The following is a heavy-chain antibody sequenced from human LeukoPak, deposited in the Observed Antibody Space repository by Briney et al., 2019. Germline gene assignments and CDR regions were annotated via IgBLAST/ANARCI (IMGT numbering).Heavy chain of an antibody. J-gene: IGHJ5*02. V-gene: IGHV1-69*13. CDR1: GGTFSSYA. D-gene: IGHD2-2*01. Sequence: SVKVSCKASGGTFSSYAISWVRQAPGQGLEWMGGIIPIFGTANYAQKFQGRVTITADESTSTAYMELSSLRSEDTAVYYCAITARYCSSTSCFPNWFDPWGQGTLVTVSS. CDR3: AITARYCSSTSCFPNWFDP. CDR2: IIPIFGTA.